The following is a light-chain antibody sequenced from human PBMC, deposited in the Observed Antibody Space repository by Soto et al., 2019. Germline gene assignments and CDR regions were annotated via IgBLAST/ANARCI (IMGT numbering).Light chain of an antibody. Sequence: DIQMTQSPSSLSASVGDRVTITCQASQNINNDLNWYPQKPGRAPKPLIYDASNLEAGVPSRFRGSGSGTDFTFTISRLQPEDIATYYCQHYNSYSEAFGQGTKVELK. CDR3: QHYNSYSEA. CDR2: DAS. CDR1: QNINND. V-gene: IGKV1-33*01. J-gene: IGKJ1*01.